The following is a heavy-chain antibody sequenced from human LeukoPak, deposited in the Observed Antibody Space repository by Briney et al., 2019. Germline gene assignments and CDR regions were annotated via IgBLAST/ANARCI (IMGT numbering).Heavy chain of an antibody. V-gene: IGHV3-30-3*01. CDR1: GFTFSNYA. CDR2: VSFDGSKK. Sequence: GGSLRLSCAASGFTFSNYAIHWVRQAPGKGLDWVAVVSFDGSKKYYADSVKGRFTISRDNSKNTLYLQMNTLRPDDPAVYYCTRAKRGPFDYWGQGALVTVSS. CDR3: TRAKRGPFDY. J-gene: IGHJ4*01.